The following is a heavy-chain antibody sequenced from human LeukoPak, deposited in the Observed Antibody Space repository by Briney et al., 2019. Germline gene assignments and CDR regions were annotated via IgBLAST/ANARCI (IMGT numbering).Heavy chain of an antibody. Sequence: ASVKVSCKASGYTFTGYYMHWVRQAPGQGREWMGWINPNSGGTNYAQKFQGRVTMTRDTSISTAYMELSRLRSDDTAVYYCARGTLHDIVVVPAALGYWGQGTLVTVSS. J-gene: IGHJ4*02. CDR1: GYTFTGYY. CDR2: INPNSGGT. CDR3: ARGTLHDIVVVPAALGY. D-gene: IGHD2-2*01. V-gene: IGHV1-2*02.